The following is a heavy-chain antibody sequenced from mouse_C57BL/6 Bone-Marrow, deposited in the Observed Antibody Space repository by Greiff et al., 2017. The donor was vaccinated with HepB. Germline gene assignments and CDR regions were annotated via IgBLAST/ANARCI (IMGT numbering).Heavy chain of an antibody. J-gene: IGHJ1*03. CDR2: SDGGSYT. D-gene: IGHD2-5*01. CDR1: GFTFSSYA. CDR3: ARDTFYSNYVRWYFDV. V-gene: IGHV5-4*01. Sequence: EVKLMESGGGLVKPGGSLKLSCAASGFTFSSYAISDGGSYTYYPDNVKGRFTISRDNAKNNLYLQMSHLKSEDTAMYYCARDTFYSNYVRWYFDVWGTGTTVTVSS.